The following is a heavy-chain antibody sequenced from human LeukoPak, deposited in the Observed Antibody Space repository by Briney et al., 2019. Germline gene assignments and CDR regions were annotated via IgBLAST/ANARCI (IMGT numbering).Heavy chain of an antibody. CDR3: ARDGSRGNLVTAPDF. CDR2: ITSSRIYI. J-gene: IGHJ4*02. D-gene: IGHD2-21*02. Sequence: GGSLRLSCAASGFTFSTYSMNWVRQAPGKGLEWVSSITSSRIYIYYADSVKGRFTISRDNAKNSLYLQMNSLRAEDTAVYYCARDGSRGNLVTAPDFWGQGTLVIVSS. CDR1: GFTFSTYS. V-gene: IGHV3-21*01.